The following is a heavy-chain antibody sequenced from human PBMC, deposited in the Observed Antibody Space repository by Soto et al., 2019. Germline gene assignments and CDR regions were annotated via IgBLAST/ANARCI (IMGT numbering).Heavy chain of an antibody. Sequence: QVQLQQWGAGLLKPSETLSLTCAVYGGSFSGYYWSWIRQPPGKGLEWIGEINHSGSTNYNPSLKSRVTISVDTSKNQFSLKLSSVTAADTAVYYCARGGVLSSSAYFDYWGQGTLVTVSS. V-gene: IGHV4-34*01. D-gene: IGHD6-6*01. CDR1: GGSFSGYY. CDR2: INHSGST. J-gene: IGHJ4*02. CDR3: ARGGVLSSSAYFDY.